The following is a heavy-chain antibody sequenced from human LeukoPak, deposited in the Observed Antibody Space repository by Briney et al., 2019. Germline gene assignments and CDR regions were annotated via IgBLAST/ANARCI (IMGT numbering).Heavy chain of an antibody. CDR3: ARVFNIAAEDGYGMDV. Sequence: PGGSLRLSCASSTFTVSSNYMSWVRQAPGKGLEWVSIIYSVGNTYYADSVKGRFTISRDNSKSTLYLQMNSLRVEDTAVYYCARVFNIAAEDGYGMDVWGQGTTVTVSS. J-gene: IGHJ6*02. D-gene: IGHD6-13*01. V-gene: IGHV3-66*01. CDR1: TFTVSSNY. CDR2: IYSVGNT.